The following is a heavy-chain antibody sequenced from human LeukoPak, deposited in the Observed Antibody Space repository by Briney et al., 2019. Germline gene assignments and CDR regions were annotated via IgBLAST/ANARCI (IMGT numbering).Heavy chain of an antibody. CDR3: ARVSGSSWYDDAFNI. CDR2: INHSGST. CDR1: GGSFSGYY. V-gene: IGHV4-34*01. J-gene: IGHJ3*02. Sequence: SETLSLTCAVYGGSFSGYYWSWIRQPPGKGLEWIGEINHSGSTNYNPSLKSRVTISVDTSKNQFSLKLSSVTAADTAVYYCARVSGSSWYDDAFNIWGQGTMVTVSS. D-gene: IGHD6-13*01.